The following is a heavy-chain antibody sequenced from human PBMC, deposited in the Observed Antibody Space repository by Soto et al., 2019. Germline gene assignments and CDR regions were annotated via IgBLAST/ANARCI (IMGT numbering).Heavy chain of an antibody. CDR2: ISGSGGST. CDR1: GFTFSVYA. Sequence: EVQLLESGGGLVQPVGSLRLSCSGSGFTFSVYAMSWVRQPPGKGLEWVSTISGSGGSTYYADSVKGRFTISRDNSKNTLYLQMNSLRAEDTAVYYCAKPLTTGYYFPFDYWGQGTLVTVSS. V-gene: IGHV3-23*01. CDR3: AKPLTTGYYFPFDY. J-gene: IGHJ4*02. D-gene: IGHD3-9*01.